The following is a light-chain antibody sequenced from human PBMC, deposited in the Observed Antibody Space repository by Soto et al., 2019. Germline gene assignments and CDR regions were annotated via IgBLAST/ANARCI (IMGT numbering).Light chain of an antibody. CDR3: QSFDRSLSGWV. V-gene: IGLV1-40*01. CDR1: GSNIGAGYD. J-gene: IGLJ3*02. Sequence: QSVLTQPPSVSGAPGQRVTISCTGSGSNIGAGYDVQWYQQLPGTAPKLLISNSNNRASGVPDRFSGSRSDTSASLAITGIQAEDEADYYCQSFDRSLSGWVFGGGTKLTVL. CDR2: NSN.